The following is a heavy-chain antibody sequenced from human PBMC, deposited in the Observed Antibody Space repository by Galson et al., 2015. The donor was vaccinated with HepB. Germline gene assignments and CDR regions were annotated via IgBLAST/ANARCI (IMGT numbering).Heavy chain of an antibody. CDR3: ARYSYGSGKDAFDI. D-gene: IGHD5-18*01. CDR2: IKQDGSEK. J-gene: IGHJ3*02. Sequence: SLRLSCAASGFTFSSYWMSWVRQAPGKGLEWVANIKQDGSEKYYVDSVKGRFTISRDNAKNSLYLQMNSLRAEDTAVYYCARYSYGSGKDAFDIWGQATMVTVSS. CDR1: GFTFSSYW. V-gene: IGHV3-7*01.